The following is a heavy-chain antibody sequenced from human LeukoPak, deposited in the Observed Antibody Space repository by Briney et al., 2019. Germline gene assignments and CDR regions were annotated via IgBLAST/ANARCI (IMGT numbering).Heavy chain of an antibody. CDR1: GYSITSYY. V-gene: IGHV1-46*01. D-gene: IGHD2-15*01. CDR2: INPRDGGT. Sequence: ASVKVSCKASGYSITSYYMHWVRQAPGQGLDWVGVINPRDGGTTYAQKFQGRVTMTTDMSTSTVYMELSSLRIEDTAVYYCASMNQERYCSGGSCPPGGLYYYYYYYMDVWGKGTTVTVSS. CDR3: ASMNQERYCSGGSCPPGGLYYYYYYYMDV. J-gene: IGHJ6*03.